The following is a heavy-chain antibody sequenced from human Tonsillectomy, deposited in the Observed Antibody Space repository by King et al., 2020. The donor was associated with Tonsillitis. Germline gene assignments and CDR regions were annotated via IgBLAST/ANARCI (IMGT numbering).Heavy chain of an antibody. J-gene: IGHJ4*02. D-gene: IGHD3/OR15-3a*01. V-gene: IGHV4-59*01. CDR3: ARSSWTYFDY. CDR1: GGSISSYY. CDR2: IYYSGST. Sequence: VQLVESGPGLVKPSETLSLTCTVSGGSISSYYWSWIRQPPGKGLEWIGYIYYSGSTNYNPSLKSRVTISVDTSKNQFSLKLSSVTAADTAVYYCARSSWTYFDYWGQGTLVTVSS.